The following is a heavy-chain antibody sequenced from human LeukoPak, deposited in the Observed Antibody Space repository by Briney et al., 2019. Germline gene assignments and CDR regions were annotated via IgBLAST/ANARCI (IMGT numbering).Heavy chain of an antibody. Sequence: GGSLRLSCAASGFTFSSYAMSWVRQAPGKGLEWASVISGSGGSTYSADSVKGRFTISRDNSKNTLYLEMNSLRVEDTAVYYCAKDSWDSTVADAFDVWGQGTLVTLSS. CDR2: ISGSGGST. J-gene: IGHJ3*01. CDR1: GFTFSSYA. D-gene: IGHD6-19*01. CDR3: AKDSWDSTVADAFDV. V-gene: IGHV3-23*01.